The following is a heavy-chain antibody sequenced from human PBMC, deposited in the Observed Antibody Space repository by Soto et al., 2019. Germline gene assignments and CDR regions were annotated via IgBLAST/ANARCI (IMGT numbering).Heavy chain of an antibody. CDR3: VIFVY. V-gene: IGHV4-34*01. CDR1: GGSFSGYY. J-gene: IGHJ4*02. D-gene: IGHD3-3*01. CDR2: INHSGST. Sequence: SETLSLTCAVYGGSFSGYYWSWIRQPPGKGLEWIGEINHSGSTNYNPSLKSRVTISVDTSKNQFSLKLSSVTAADKAVYYCVIFVYWGQGTLVTVSS.